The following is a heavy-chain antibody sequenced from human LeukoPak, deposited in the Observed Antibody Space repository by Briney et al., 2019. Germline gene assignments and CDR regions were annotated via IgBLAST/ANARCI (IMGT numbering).Heavy chain of an antibody. Sequence: ASVKVSCKASGYTFTSYDINWVRQATGQGLEWMGWMNPNSGNTGYAQKFQGRVTMTRNTSISTAYMELSSLRSEDTAVYYCARGSAWGFGEKELFDPWGQGTLVSVSS. D-gene: IGHD3-10*01. J-gene: IGHJ5*02. V-gene: IGHV1-8*01. CDR3: ARGSAWGFGEKELFDP. CDR2: MNPNSGNT. CDR1: GYTFTSYD.